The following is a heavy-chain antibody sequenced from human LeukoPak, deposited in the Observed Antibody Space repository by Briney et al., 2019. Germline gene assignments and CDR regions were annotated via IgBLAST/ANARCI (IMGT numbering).Heavy chain of an antibody. D-gene: IGHD3-22*01. CDR3: ANWEGIYDSSGYPLH. V-gene: IGHV4-59*12. J-gene: IGHJ3*01. CDR2: IYYSGST. CDR1: GGSISSYY. Sequence: SETLSLTCTVSGGSISSYYWSWIRQPPGKGLEWIGYIYYSGSTNYNPSLKSRVTISVDTSKNQFSLKLSSVTAADTAVYYCANWEGIYDSSGYPLHWGQGTMVTVSS.